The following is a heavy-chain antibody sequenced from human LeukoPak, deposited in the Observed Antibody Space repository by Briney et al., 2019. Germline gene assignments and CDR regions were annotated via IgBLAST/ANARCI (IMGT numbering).Heavy chain of an antibody. CDR3: ARDLERRGSTTVDY. J-gene: IGHJ4*02. V-gene: IGHV3-48*03. Sequence: GGSLRLSCAASGFTFSSYEMNWVRQAPGKGLEWVSYISGSGSTIYYADSVKGRFTISRDNAKNSLYLQMNSLRAEDTALYYCARDLERRGSTTVDYWGQGTLVTVSS. CDR2: ISGSGSTI. D-gene: IGHD2-2*01. CDR1: GFTFSSYE.